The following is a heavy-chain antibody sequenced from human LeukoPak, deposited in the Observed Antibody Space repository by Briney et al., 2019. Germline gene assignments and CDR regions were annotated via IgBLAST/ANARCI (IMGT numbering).Heavy chain of an antibody. Sequence: ASVKVSCKASGYTFTSYGMNWVRQAPGQGLEWMGWINTNTGNPTYAQGFTGRFVFSFNTSISTSYLQISALQPEDTAVYYCARGRHYLHLDWWGQGTLVTVSS. CDR3: ARGRHYLHLDW. D-gene: IGHD3-10*01. J-gene: IGHJ4*02. CDR2: INTNTGNP. CDR1: GYTFTSYG. V-gene: IGHV7-4-1*02.